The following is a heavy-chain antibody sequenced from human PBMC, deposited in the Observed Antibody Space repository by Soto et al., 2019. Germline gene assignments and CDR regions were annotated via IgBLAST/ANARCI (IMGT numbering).Heavy chain of an antibody. CDR3: ASMTDYYFDY. CDR2: IYSGGST. CDR1: GFTVSSNY. Sequence: EVQLVESGGGLVQPGGSLRLSCAASGFTVSSNYMSWVRQAPGKGLEWVSVIYSGGSTYYADSVKGRFTISRHNSKNTLYLQMNSLRAEHTAVYYCASMTDYYFDYWGQGTLVTVSS. V-gene: IGHV3-53*04. J-gene: IGHJ4*02. D-gene: IGHD3-10*01.